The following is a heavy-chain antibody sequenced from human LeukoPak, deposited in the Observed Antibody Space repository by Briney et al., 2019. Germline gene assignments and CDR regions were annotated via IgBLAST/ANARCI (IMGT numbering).Heavy chain of an antibody. V-gene: IGHV3-21*01. J-gene: IGHJ4*02. CDR2: ISSSSSYI. CDR1: GFTFSSYS. Sequence: GGSLRLFCAASGFTFSSYSMNWVRQAPGKGLEWVSSISSSSSYIYYADSVKGRFTISRDNAKNSLYLQMNSLRAEDTAVYYCARDREGAAVNFDYWGQGTLVTVSS. D-gene: IGHD6-13*01. CDR3: ARDREGAAVNFDY.